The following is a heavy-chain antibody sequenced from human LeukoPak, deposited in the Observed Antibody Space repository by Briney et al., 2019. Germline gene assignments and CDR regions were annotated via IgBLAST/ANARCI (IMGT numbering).Heavy chain of an antibody. CDR3: ASYSDPYCFDY. CDR1: GGSISSYY. D-gene: IGHD1-26*01. J-gene: IGHJ4*02. CDR2: IYYSGST. Sequence: PSETLSLTCTVSGGSISSYYWSWIRQPPGKGLEWIGYIYYSGSTNYNPSLKSRVTISVDTSKNQFSLKLSSVTAADTAVYYCASYSDPYCFDYWGQGTLVTVSS. V-gene: IGHV4-59*01.